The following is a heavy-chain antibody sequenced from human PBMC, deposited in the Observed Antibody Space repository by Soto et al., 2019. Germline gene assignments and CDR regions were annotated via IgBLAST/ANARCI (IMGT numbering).Heavy chain of an antibody. D-gene: IGHD1-1*01. CDR2: IYFSGVT. J-gene: IGHJ3*01. CDR3: ARDPWRTPPEAACDV. CDR1: GGSISSAGYY. Sequence: QVQLQESGPGLVEPSQTLSLTCTVSGGSISSAGYYWSWIRQRPGKGLEWIGYIYFSGVTYYNPSLESRVTISVDTSKNQFSLRLSSVTAADTAVYYCARDPWRTPPEAACDVWGQGTKVTVSS. V-gene: IGHV4-31*03.